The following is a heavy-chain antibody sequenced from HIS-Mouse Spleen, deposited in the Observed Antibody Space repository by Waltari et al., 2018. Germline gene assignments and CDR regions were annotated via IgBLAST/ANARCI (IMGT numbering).Heavy chain of an antibody. CDR1: GGSISSSSYY. J-gene: IGHJ2*01. D-gene: IGHD4-4*01. CDR2: IYYSGST. Sequence: QLQLQESGPGLVKPSETLSLTCTVSGGSISSSSYYWGWIRQPPGKGLEWIGSIYYSGSTYYTPSLKSRVTISVDTSKNQFSLKLSSVTAADTAVYYCASSNSKHWYFDLWGRGTLVTVSS. CDR3: ASSNSKHWYFDL. V-gene: IGHV4-39*07.